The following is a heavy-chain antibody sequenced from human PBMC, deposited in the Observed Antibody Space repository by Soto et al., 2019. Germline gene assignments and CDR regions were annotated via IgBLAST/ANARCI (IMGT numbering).Heavy chain of an antibody. D-gene: IGHD6-13*01. CDR1: GFTFSSYG. CDR3: AKDSSSWYTVYFDY. V-gene: IGHV3-30*18. CDR2: ISYDGSNK. Sequence: QVQLVESGGGVVQPGRSLRLSCAASGFTFSSYGMHWVRQAPGKGLEWVAVISYDGSNKYYADSVKGRFTISRDNSKNTLYLQMNSLRAEDTAVYYCAKDSSSWYTVYFDYWGQGTLVTVSS. J-gene: IGHJ4*02.